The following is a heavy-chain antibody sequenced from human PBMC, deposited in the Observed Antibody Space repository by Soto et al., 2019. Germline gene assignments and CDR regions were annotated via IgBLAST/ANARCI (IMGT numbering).Heavy chain of an antibody. Sequence: SETLSLTCTVSGGSISSYYWSWIRQPPGKGLEWIGYIYYSGSTNYNPSLKSRVTISVDTSKNQFSLKLSSVTAADTAVYYCATSEYSGYDYGGLFYWGQGTLVTVSS. D-gene: IGHD5-12*01. CDR1: GGSISSYY. CDR2: IYYSGST. V-gene: IGHV4-59*01. J-gene: IGHJ4*02. CDR3: ATSEYSGYDYGGLFY.